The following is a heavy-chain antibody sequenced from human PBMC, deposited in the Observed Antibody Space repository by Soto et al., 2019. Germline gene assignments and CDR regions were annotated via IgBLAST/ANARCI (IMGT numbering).Heavy chain of an antibody. CDR1: GGSISADY. Sequence: SETLSLTCTVSGGSISADYWNWIRQPPGKGLELIGYVYYTGSTNYNPSLKSRVSLSLDPSKNQFSLNLSSVTAADTAVHFCARGRWFDPWGQGTLVTVSS. V-gene: IGHV4-59*01. CDR3: ARGRWFDP. CDR2: VYYTGST. J-gene: IGHJ5*02.